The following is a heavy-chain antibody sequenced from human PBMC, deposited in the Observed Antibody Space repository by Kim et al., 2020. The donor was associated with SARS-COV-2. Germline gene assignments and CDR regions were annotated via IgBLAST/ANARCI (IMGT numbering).Heavy chain of an antibody. D-gene: IGHD6-13*01. CDR2: MNPNSGNT. CDR3: AKGIAAGGGMDV. J-gene: IGHJ6*02. V-gene: IGHV1-8*01. CDR1: GYTFTSYD. Sequence: ASVKVSCKASGYTFTSYDINWVRQATGQGLAWMGWMNPNSGNTGYAQKFQGRVTMTRNTSISTAYMELSSLRSEDTAVYYCAKGIAAGGGMDVWGQGTTVTVSS.